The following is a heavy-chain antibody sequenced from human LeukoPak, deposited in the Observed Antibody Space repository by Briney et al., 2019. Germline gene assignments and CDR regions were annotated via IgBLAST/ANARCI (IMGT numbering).Heavy chain of an antibody. CDR1: GFTFSIYG. Sequence: GRSLRLSCEASGFTFSIYGMHWVRQAPGKGLEWVAAIRFDGSNQFYTDSVKGRITIPRDNSKNTMYLQMNSLRAEDTAVYYCARGWASNIYASAFDIWGQGTMVTVSS. D-gene: IGHD2/OR15-2a*01. CDR3: ARGWASNIYASAFDI. J-gene: IGHJ3*02. CDR2: IRFDGSNQ. V-gene: IGHV3-33*01.